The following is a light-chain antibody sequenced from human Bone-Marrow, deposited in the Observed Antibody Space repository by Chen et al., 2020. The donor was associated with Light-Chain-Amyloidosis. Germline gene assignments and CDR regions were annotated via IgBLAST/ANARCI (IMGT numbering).Light chain of an antibody. CDR2: EDD. J-gene: IGLJ3*02. Sequence: NFMLTQPHSVSESPGKTVIISCTRSSGSIATNYVQWYQQRPGSSPTTVISEDDQRPSGVPDRFSRSIDRSSNSASLTISGLKTEYEADYYCQSYQGSSQGVFGGGTKLTVL. V-gene: IGLV6-57*01. CDR1: SGSIATNY. CDR3: QSYQGSSQGV.